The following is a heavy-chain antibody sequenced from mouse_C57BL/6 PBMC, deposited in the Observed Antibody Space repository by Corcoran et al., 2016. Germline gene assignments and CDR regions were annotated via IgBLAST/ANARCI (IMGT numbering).Heavy chain of an antibody. J-gene: IGHJ3*01. CDR1: GYTFTSYG. D-gene: IGHD1-1*01. CDR2: IYPRSGNT. V-gene: IGHV1-81*01. Sequence: QVQLQQSGAELARPGASVKLSCKASGYTFTSYGISWVKQRTGQGLEWIGEIYPRSGNTYYNEKFKGKATLTADKSSSTAYMELRSLTSEDSAVYFCARNSRITTAVGGFAYWGQGTLVTVSA. CDR3: ARNSRITTAVGGFAY.